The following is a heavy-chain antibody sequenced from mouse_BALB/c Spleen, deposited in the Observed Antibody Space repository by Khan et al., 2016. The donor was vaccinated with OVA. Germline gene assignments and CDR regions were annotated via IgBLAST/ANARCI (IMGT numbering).Heavy chain of an antibody. J-gene: IGHJ3*01. CDR1: GYSFTAYY. CDR3: VRGYDCFPY. D-gene: IGHD2-14*01. Sequence: EVQLQESGPDLVKPGASVKISCTASGYSFTAYYMHWVKESHGKTLECIGRVNPSNGGTTYNQKFRGKAILTVDKSSSTAYMELRSLTSEDSAVDYCVRGYDCFPYWGQGTLVTFSA. V-gene: IGHV1-18*01. CDR2: VNPSNGGT.